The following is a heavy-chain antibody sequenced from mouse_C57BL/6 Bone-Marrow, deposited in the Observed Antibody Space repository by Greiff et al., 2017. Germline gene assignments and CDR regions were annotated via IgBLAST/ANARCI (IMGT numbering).Heavy chain of an antibody. CDR3: ANCVGFAY. J-gene: IGHJ3*01. CDR1: GYTFTSYW. V-gene: IGHV1-69*01. Sequence: VQLQQPGAELVMPGASVKLSCKASGYTFTSYWMHWVKQRPGQGLEWIGEIDPSDSYTNYNQKFKGKSTLTVDKSSSTAYMQLSSLTSEDSAVYYCANCVGFAYWGQGTLVTVSA. CDR2: IDPSDSYT.